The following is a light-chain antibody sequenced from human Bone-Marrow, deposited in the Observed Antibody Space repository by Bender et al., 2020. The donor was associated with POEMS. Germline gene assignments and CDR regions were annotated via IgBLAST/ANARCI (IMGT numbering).Light chain of an antibody. V-gene: IGLV1-44*01. CDR2: GNS. CDR1: SSNIGGNP. Sequence: QSLLAQPPSLSGTPGQRVTISCSGSSSNIGGNPVNWYQQFPGTAPKVLIRGNSQRPSGVPARYSGSKSGTSASLAISDIQSEDEGDYYCSSWDDSLSGWVFGGGTKLTVL. CDR3: SSWDDSLSGWV. J-gene: IGLJ3*02.